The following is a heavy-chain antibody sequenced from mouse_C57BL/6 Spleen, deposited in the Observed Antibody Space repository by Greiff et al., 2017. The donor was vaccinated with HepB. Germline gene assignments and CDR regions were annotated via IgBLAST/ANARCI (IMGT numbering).Heavy chain of an antibody. Sequence: QVQLQQPGAELVMPGASVKLSCKASGYTFTSYWMHWVKQRPGQGLEWIGEIDPSDSYTNYNQKFKGKSTLTVDKSSSPAYMQLSSLTSEDSAVYYCARNTVVATRYFDVWGTGTTVTVSS. CDR2: IDPSDSYT. V-gene: IGHV1-69*01. J-gene: IGHJ1*03. D-gene: IGHD1-1*01. CDR3: ARNTVVATRYFDV. CDR1: GYTFTSYW.